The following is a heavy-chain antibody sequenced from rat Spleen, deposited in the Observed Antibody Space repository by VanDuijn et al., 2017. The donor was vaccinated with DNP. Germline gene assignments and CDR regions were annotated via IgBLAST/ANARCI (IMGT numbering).Heavy chain of an antibody. CDR2: INSAAST. CDR3: ARWRIGPHYFDY. J-gene: IGHJ2*01. Sequence: VQLQESGPGLVEPSQSLSLTCSVTGYSITSCCRWTWIRKFPGHKLEWMGYINSAASTNYNPSLKGRISITSDTSKNQFFLQLNSVSTEDTATYYCARWRIGPHYFDYWGQGVMVTVSS. D-gene: IGHD1-11*01. CDR1: GYSITSCCR. V-gene: IGHV3-3*01.